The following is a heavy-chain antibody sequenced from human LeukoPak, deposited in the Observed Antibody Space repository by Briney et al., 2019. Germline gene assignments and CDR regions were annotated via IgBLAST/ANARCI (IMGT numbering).Heavy chain of an antibody. Sequence: SETLSLTCTVSGGSISSSSYYWGWIRQPPGKGLEWIGSIYYSGSTNYNPSLKSRVTISVDTSKNQFSLKLSSVTAADTAVYYCARSILWFGDLFDYWGQGALVTVSS. V-gene: IGHV4-39*07. J-gene: IGHJ4*02. CDR1: GGSISSSSYY. CDR2: IYYSGST. D-gene: IGHD3-10*01. CDR3: ARSILWFGDLFDY.